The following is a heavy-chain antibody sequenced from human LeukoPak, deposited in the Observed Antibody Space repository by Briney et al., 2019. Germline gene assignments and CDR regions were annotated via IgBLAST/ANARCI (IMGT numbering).Heavy chain of an antibody. CDR1: GDSISSSSYY. Sequence: SETLSLTCTVSGDSISSSSYYWAWIRQPPERGLEWIGSIYYSGSTYYNPSLKSRVTISVDTPKNQFSLKLSSVTAGDAAVYYCARSPSPRSWFDSWGQGTLVTVSS. CDR2: IYYSGST. CDR3: ARSPSPRSWFDS. J-gene: IGHJ5*01. V-gene: IGHV4-39*01.